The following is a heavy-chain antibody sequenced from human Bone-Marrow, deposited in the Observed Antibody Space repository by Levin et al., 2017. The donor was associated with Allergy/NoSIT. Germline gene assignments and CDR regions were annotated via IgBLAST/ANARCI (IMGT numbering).Heavy chain of an antibody. V-gene: IGHV3-20*04. D-gene: IGHD3-9*01. CDR3: ARPRLQYFDQPFDY. Sequence: RPGGSLRLSCAASGFTFDDYAMGWVRQAPGKGLEWVSGINWDAVDTGYADSVKGRFTISRDNAKNSLYLQMDSLRAEDTALYYCARPRLQYFDQPFDYWGQGALVTVSS. CDR1: GFTFDDYA. J-gene: IGHJ4*02. CDR2: INWDAVDT.